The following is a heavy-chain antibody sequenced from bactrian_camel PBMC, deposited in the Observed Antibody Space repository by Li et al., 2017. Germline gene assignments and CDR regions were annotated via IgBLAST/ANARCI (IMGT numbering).Heavy chain of an antibody. D-gene: IGHD1*01. J-gene: IGHJ6*01. CDR3: TAQTTLALSIADFEH. V-gene: IGHV3S9*01. Sequence: HVQLVESGGGLVQPGGSVRLSCTASGVDSGCRAMHWARQAPGKGREVVSRLERDGTPYYTDSVKGRFTISQDSAKNMLFLQMNSLKPEDTATYFCTAQTTLALSIADFEHWGQGTQVTVS. CDR2: LERDGTP. CDR1: GVDSGCRA.